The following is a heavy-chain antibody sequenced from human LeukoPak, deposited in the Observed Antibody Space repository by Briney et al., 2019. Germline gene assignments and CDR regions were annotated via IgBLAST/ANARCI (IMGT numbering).Heavy chain of an antibody. CDR3: AREIYSSGSTHFDY. V-gene: IGHV4-59*01. CDR1: GGSISSYY. Sequence: SETLSLTCTVSGGSISSYYWSWIRQPPGKGLEWIGYIYYSGSTNYNPSLKSRVTISVDTSKNQFSLKLSSVTAADTAVYYCAREIYSSGSTHFDYWGQGTLVTVSS. J-gene: IGHJ4*02. D-gene: IGHD6-19*01. CDR2: IYYSGST.